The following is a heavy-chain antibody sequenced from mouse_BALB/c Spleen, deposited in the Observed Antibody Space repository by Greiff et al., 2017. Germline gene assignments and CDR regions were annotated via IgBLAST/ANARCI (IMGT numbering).Heavy chain of an antibody. CDR1: GFTFSSYT. CDR3: TRDRDDYGAMDY. V-gene: IGHV5-6-4*01. D-gene: IGHD2-4*01. Sequence: EVQGVESGGGLVKPGGSLKLSCAASGFTFSSYTMSWVRQTPEKRLEWVATISSGGSYTYYPDSVKGRFTISRDNAKNTLYLQMSSLKSEDTAMYYCTRDRDDYGAMDYWGQGTSVTVSS. J-gene: IGHJ4*01. CDR2: ISSGGSYT.